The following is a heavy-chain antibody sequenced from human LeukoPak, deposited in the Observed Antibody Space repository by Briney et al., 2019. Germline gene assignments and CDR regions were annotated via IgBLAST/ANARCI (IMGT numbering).Heavy chain of an antibody. J-gene: IGHJ5*02. CDR1: GGSINSYY. V-gene: IGHV4-59*01. CDR2: IYYTRST. Sequence: SETLSLTCTVSGGSINSYYWSWIRQPPGKGLEWIGYIYYTRSTNYNPSLKSRVTISADTSKNQFSLRLSSVTAADTAVYYCARSIGRVLLWFGGTRQHWFDPWGQGTLVTVSS. CDR3: ARSIGRVLLWFGGTRQHWFDP. D-gene: IGHD3-10*01.